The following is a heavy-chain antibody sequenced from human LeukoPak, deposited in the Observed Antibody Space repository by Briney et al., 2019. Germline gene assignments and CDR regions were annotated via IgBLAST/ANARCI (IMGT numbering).Heavy chain of an antibody. CDR2: IYYSGST. Sequence: PSETLSLTCTVSGGSISSYYWSWIRQPPGKGLEWIGYIYYSGSTNYNPSLKSRVTIPVDTSKNQFPLKLSSVTAADTAVYYCARDSSGYYWDAFDIWGQGTMVTVSS. D-gene: IGHD3-22*01. CDR3: ARDSSGYYWDAFDI. V-gene: IGHV4-59*01. CDR1: GGSISSYY. J-gene: IGHJ3*02.